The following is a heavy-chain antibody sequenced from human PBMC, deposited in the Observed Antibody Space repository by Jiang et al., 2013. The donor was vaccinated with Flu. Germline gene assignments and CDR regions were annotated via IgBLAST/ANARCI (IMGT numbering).Heavy chain of an antibody. Sequence: QLLESGGGVVQPGRSLRLSCAASGFTFSSYGMHWVRQAPGKGLEWVAVIWYDGSNKYYADSVKGRFTISRDNSKNTLYLQMNSLRAEDTAVYYCAREGGPDAFDIWGQGTMVTVSS. V-gene: IGHV3-33*01. CDR1: GFTFSSYG. CDR3: AREGGPDAFDI. CDR2: IWYDGSNK. D-gene: IGHD3-16*01. J-gene: IGHJ3*02.